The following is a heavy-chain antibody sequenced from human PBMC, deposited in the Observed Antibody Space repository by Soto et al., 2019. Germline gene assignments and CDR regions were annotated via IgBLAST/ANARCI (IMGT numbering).Heavy chain of an antibody. CDR2: IIPIFGTA. D-gene: IGHD4-4*01. CDR1: GGTFSSYA. CDR3: ARDGSNYGYYYYGMDV. V-gene: IGHV1-69*13. Sequence: SVKVSCKASGGTFSSYAISWVRQAPGQGLEWMGGIIPIFGTANYAQKFQGRVTITADESTSTAYMELSSLRSEDTAVYYCARDGSNYGYYYYGMDVWGQGTTVTVSS. J-gene: IGHJ6*02.